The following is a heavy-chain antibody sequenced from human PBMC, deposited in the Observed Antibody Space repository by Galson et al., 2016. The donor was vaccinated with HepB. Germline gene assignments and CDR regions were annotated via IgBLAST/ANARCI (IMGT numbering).Heavy chain of an antibody. J-gene: IGHJ4*02. CDR1: GFNFGGYD. V-gene: IGHV3-23*01. CDR2: ISATSDNI. D-gene: IGHD1-26*01. CDR3: AKYIVGGTRQFDY. Sequence: SLRLSCAASGFNFGGYDMGWVRQAPGKGLEYVSLISATSDNILYADSVKGRFTISRDNSKNTLYLQMNSLRAEDTAVYYCAKYIVGGTRQFDYWGQGTLVTVSS.